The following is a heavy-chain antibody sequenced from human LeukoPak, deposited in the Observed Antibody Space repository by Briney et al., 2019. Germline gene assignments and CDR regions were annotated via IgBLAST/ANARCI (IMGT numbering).Heavy chain of an antibody. CDR1: GFIFSNCW. J-gene: IGHJ4*02. CDR3: ARDTGSSSSWYAY. D-gene: IGHD6-13*01. Sequence: PGGSLRLSCTASGFIFSNCWMHWVRHVPGKGLVWVSRIKTDGSTTTYADSVKGRFTISRDNSKNTLYLHMNSLRAEDTAVYFCARDTGSSSSWYAYWGQGTLVTVSS. CDR2: IKTDGSTT. V-gene: IGHV3-74*01.